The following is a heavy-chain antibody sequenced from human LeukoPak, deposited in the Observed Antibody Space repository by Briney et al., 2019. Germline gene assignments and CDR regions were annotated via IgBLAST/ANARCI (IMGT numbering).Heavy chain of an antibody. CDR1: GFTFSSYA. CDR2: ISGSGGGT. CDR3: AKKAHFGEYQYYFDY. Sequence: PGGSLRLSCAASGFTFSSYAMSWVRQAPGKGLEWVSAISGSGGGTYYADSVKGRFTISRDNSKDTLYLQMNSLRAEDTAVYYCAKKAHFGEYQYYFDYWGQGTLVTVSS. V-gene: IGHV3-23*01. D-gene: IGHD3-10*01. J-gene: IGHJ4*02.